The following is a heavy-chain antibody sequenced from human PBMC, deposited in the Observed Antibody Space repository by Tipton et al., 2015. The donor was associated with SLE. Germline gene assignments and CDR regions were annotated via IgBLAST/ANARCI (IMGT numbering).Heavy chain of an antibody. CDR1: GFTFSIYA. CDR2: ISYDGSNK. J-gene: IGHJ6*03. Sequence: SLRLSCAASGFTFSIYAMHWVRQAPGKGLEWVAVISYDGSNKYYADSVKGRFTISRDNSKNTLYLQMNSLRAEDTAVYYCASDYGAYYYYMDVWGKGTTVTVSS. CDR3: ASDYGAYYYYMDV. V-gene: IGHV3-30-3*01. D-gene: IGHD4-17*01.